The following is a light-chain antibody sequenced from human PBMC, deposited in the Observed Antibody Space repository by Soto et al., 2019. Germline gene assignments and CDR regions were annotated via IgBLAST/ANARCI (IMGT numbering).Light chain of an antibody. CDR2: KAS. J-gene: IGKJ1*01. V-gene: IGKV1-5*03. Sequence: DIQLTQSPSTLSASVGDRVTITCRASQSISNYLAWYQQKPGKAPKVLIYKASSLESGVPSRFSGSGSGTXXTXXXXSLQXDDFXXXXXQHCDSYWTFGQGTKVEIK. CDR1: QSISNY. CDR3: QHCDSYWT.